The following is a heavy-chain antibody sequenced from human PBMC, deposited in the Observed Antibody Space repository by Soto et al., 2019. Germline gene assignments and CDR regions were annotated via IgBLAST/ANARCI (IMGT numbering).Heavy chain of an antibody. CDR1: GGSISYYY. CDR2: VHYSGST. Sequence: QVQLQESGPGLVKPSETLSLTCTVSGGSISYYYWSWIRQPPGKALEWLGYVHYSGSTNYNPSLRSRTTISVDTSSHQYSLKLSSVTAADTAVYYGARHCGGDCYSVWYTGLWGRSTLVTVSS. D-gene: IGHD2-21*02. CDR3: ARHCGGDCYSVWYTGL. V-gene: IGHV4-59*08. J-gene: IGHJ2*01.